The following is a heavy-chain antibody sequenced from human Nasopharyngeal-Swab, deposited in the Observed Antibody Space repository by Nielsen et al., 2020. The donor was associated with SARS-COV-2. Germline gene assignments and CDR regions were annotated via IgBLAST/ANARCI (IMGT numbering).Heavy chain of an antibody. V-gene: IGHV3-33*01. J-gene: IGHJ6*02. CDR1: GFTFSSYG. D-gene: IGHD3-3*01. Sequence: SCAASGFTFSSYGMHWVRQAPGKGLEWVAVIWYDGSNKYYADSVKGRFTISRDNAKSSLHLQMNSLRAEDTAVYYCARHYDFWSGYYNSHFYGMDVWGQGTTVTVSS. CDR2: IWYDGSNK. CDR3: ARHYDFWSGYYNSHFYGMDV.